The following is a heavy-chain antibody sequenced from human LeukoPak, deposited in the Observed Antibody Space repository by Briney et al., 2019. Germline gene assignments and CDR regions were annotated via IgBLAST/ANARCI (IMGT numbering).Heavy chain of an antibody. CDR2: LYSDGNT. CDR1: GFTVITND. J-gene: IGHJ4*02. D-gene: IGHD1-14*01. Sequence: GGSLRLSCAASGFTVITNDMTWVRQAPGKGLEWVSVLYSDGNTKYADSVQGRFTTSRDNSKNTLYLEMNSLSPDDTAVYYCARGVEPLAANTLAYSGQGTLVTVSS. V-gene: IGHV3-53*01. CDR3: ARGVEPLAANTLAY.